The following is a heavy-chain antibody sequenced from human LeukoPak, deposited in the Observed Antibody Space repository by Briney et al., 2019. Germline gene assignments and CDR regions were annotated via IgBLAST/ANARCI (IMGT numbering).Heavy chain of an antibody. CDR1: GGTFSSYA. D-gene: IGHD2-2*01. CDR3: ARDPSSTSWNYYYYGMDV. Sequence: ASVKVSCKASGGTFSSYAISWVRQAPGQGLEWMGRIIPILGIANYAQKFQGRVTITADKSTSTAYMELSSLRSEDTAVYYCARDPSSTSWNYYYYGMDVWGQGTTVTVSS. V-gene: IGHV1-69*04. J-gene: IGHJ6*02. CDR2: IIPILGIA.